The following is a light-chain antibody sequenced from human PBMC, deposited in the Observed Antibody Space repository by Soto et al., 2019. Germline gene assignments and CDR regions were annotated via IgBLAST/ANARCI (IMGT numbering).Light chain of an antibody. CDR2: GAS. CDR1: QSVSSSY. Sequence: EIVVTQSPGTLSLSPGERATLSCRASQSVSSSYLAWYQQKPGQAPRLLIYGASSRATGIPDRFSGSGSGTDFTLTISRLEPEDFAVYYCQQYGSFWTFGQGTKVEIK. V-gene: IGKV3-20*01. J-gene: IGKJ1*01. CDR3: QQYGSFWT.